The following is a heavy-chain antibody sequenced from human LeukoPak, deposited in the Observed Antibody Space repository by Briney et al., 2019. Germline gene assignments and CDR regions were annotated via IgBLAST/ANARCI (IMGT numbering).Heavy chain of an antibody. CDR2: INHSGST. CDR3: ARGARGYSGYDCEY. V-gene: IGHV4-34*01. CDR1: GGSFIGYY. D-gene: IGHD5-12*01. J-gene: IGHJ4*02. Sequence: PSETLSLTCAVYGGSFIGYYWSWIRQPPGKGLEWIGEINHSGSTNYNPSLKSRVTISVDTSKNQFSLKLSSVTAADTAVYYCARGARGYSGYDCEYWGQGSLVAVSS.